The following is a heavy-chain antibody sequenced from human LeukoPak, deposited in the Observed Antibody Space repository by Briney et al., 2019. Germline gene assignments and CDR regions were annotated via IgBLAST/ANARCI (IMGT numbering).Heavy chain of an antibody. CDR1: GFTFSSYD. CDR2: IGTAGDT. J-gene: IGHJ4*02. D-gene: IGHD3-3*01. V-gene: IGHV3-13*01. Sequence: GGSLRLSCAASGFTFSSYDMHWVRQATGKGLEWVSAIGTAGDTYYPGSVKGRFTISRENAKNSLYLQMNSLRAEDTAVYYCARGPAYDFWSGYYTGPFDYWGQGTLVTVSS. CDR3: ARGPAYDFWSGYYTGPFDY.